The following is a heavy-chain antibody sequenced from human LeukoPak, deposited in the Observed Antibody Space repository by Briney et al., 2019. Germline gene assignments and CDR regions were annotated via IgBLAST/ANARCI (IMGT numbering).Heavy chain of an antibody. CDR3: ARDLPWFDP. Sequence: SETLSLTCTVSGGSISSYYWSWIRQPPGKGLEWIGCIYYSGSTNYNPSLKSRVTISVDTSKNQISLKLRSVTAADTAMYYCARDLPWFDPWGQGTLVTVSS. V-gene: IGHV4-59*01. CDR1: GGSISSYY. J-gene: IGHJ5*02. CDR2: IYYSGST.